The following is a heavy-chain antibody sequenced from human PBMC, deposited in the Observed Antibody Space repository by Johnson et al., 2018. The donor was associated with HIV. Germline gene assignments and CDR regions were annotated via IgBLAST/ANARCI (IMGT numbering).Heavy chain of an antibody. D-gene: IGHD3-9*01. CDR1: GFTFSSYA. Sequence: QVQLVESGGGVVQPGRSLRLSCAASGFTFSSYAMHWVRQAPGKGLEWVALISYDGSNKYYADSVKGRFTISRDNSENTLYLQMNSLRAEDTAVYYCASVYYDILTGYYYDALDMWGQGTMVTVSS. V-gene: IGHV3-30-3*01. CDR2: ISYDGSNK. J-gene: IGHJ3*02. CDR3: ASVYYDILTGYYYDALDM.